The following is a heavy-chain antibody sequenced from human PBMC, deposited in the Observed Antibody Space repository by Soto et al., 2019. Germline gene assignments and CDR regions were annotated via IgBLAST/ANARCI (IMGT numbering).Heavy chain of an antibody. D-gene: IGHD1-1*01. J-gene: IGHJ6*02. Sequence: QVQLVQSGAEVIQPGASVKVSCKASGYTFTGHYIHWVRQAPGQGLEWLGRINPKSGGTKNAQKFQAWITITRHTSITTAYKQLSSLKSHDTTLYYCARGAPKWNLQTDYYYGIDVWGQGTTVTVSS. CDR3: ARGAPKWNLQTDYYYGIDV. CDR1: GYTFTGHY. CDR2: INPKSGGT. V-gene: IGHV1-2*04.